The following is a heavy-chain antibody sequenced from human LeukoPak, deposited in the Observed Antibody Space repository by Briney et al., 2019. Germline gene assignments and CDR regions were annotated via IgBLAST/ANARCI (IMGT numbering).Heavy chain of an antibody. CDR1: GYTFTSYY. CDR3: ARLGESRDSSGYQLANWFDP. J-gene: IGHJ5*02. D-gene: IGHD3-22*01. CDR2: INPSGGST. Sequence: ASVKVSCKASGYTFTSYYMHWVRQAPGQGLGWMGIINPSGGSTSYAQKFQGRVTMTRDTSTSTVYMELSSLRSEDTAVYYCARLGESRDSSGYQLANWFDPWGQGTLVTVSS. V-gene: IGHV1-46*01.